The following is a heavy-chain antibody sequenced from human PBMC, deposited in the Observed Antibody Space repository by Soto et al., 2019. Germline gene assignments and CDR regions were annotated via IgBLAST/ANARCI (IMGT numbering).Heavy chain of an antibody. CDR2: IKSKTDGGTR. J-gene: IGHJ6*02. CDR3: TTFRPWMDV. CDR1: GFILSNGG. Sequence: EVQLVESGGGLVKPGGSLRLACAASGFILSNGGMTWVRQAPEKGVEWVGRIKSKTDGGTRDYAAPVKGRFTISRDESKNTLYLPMNSLKTEDTAVYYCTTFRPWMDVWGQGTMVTVSS. V-gene: IGHV3-15*01.